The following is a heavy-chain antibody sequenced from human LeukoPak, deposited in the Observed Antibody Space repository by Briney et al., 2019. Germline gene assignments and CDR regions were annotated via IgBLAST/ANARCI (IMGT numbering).Heavy chain of an antibody. CDR2: ISSTGNTI. CDR3: ARGGAPPARFYDWPFDY. CDR1: GITFSLYS. J-gene: IGHJ4*02. D-gene: IGHD3-9*01. V-gene: IGHV3-48*01. Sequence: GGSLGLSCAASGITFSLYSMNWVRQAPGKGLEWVSYISSTGNTIYYADSVKGRFTISRDNAKNSMYLQMNSLRAEDTAMYYCARGGAPPARFYDWPFDYWGQGILVTVSS.